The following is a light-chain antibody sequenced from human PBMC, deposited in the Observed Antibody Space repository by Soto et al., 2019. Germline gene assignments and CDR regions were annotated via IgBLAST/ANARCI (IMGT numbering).Light chain of an antibody. CDR3: AVWDGSLYV. Sequence: QTVVTQPRSVSGSPGQSVTISCTGTSSDVGGYNYVSWYQQHPGKAPKLMIYDVSKRPSGVPDRFSGSKSGNTASLTISGLQAEDEADYYCAVWDGSLYVFGFGTKLTVL. CDR2: DVS. V-gene: IGLV2-11*01. J-gene: IGLJ1*01. CDR1: SSDVGGYNY.